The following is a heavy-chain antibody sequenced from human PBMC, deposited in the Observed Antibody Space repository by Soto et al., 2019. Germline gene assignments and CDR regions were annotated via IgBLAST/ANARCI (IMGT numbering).Heavy chain of an antibody. CDR3: AWGFLDYSYFDF. Sequence: PGGSLRLSCAASGFTFNIYAMSWVRQAPGKGLEWVSAISGSGGGTYYADSVEGRFTISRDNANNTLYLQMNSLRAEDTALYYCAWGFLDYSYFDFWGQGPLVTVSS. J-gene: IGHJ4*02. CDR1: GFTFNIYA. V-gene: IGHV3-23*01. D-gene: IGHD3-3*01. CDR2: ISGSGGGT.